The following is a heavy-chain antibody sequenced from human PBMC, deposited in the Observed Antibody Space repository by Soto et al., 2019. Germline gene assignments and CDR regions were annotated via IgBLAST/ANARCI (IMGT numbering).Heavy chain of an antibody. CDR3: ARVVGNSWIDY. CDR2: TYYRSKWYY. CDR1: GDSVSSNSVV. Sequence: SQTLSLTCAISGDSVSSNSVVWNWIRQSPSRGLEWLGRTYYRSKWYYEYAESVKSRIIINPDTSKNQLSLQLNSVTPEDTGVYYCARVVGNSWIDYWGQGTLVTVSS. D-gene: IGHD6-13*01. V-gene: IGHV6-1*01. J-gene: IGHJ4*02.